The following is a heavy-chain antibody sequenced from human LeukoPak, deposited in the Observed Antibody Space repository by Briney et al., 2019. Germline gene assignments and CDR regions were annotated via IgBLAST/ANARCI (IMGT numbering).Heavy chain of an antibody. J-gene: IGHJ4*02. D-gene: IGHD3-10*01. V-gene: IGHV4-59*01. CDR1: GGSISSYY. Sequence: SETLSLTCTVSGGSISSYYWSWIRQPPGKGLEWIGYIYYSGSTNYNPSLKSRVTISVATSKNQFSLKLSSVTAAETAVYYCASTAKSGSDYWGQGTLVTVSS. CDR3: ASTAKSGSDY. CDR2: IYYSGST.